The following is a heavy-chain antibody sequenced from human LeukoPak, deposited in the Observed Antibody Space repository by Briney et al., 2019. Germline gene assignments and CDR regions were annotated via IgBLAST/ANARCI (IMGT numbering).Heavy chain of an antibody. V-gene: IGHV3-23*01. J-gene: IGHJ4*02. CDR1: GLTFSKAW. CDR2: ISGSGGST. CDR3: AKDVGETPKDY. D-gene: IGHD2-15*01. Sequence: GGSLRLSCAASGLTFSKAWMSWVRQAPGKGLEWVSAISGSGGSTYYADSVKGRFTISRDNSKNTLYLQMNSLRAEDTAVYYCAKDVGETPKDYWGQGTLVTVSS.